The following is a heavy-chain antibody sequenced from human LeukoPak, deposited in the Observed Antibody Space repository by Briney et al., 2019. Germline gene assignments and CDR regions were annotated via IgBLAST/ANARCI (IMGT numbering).Heavy chain of an antibody. CDR2: ISGSGGST. D-gene: IGHD3-10*02. CDR3: AELGITMIGGV. Sequence: GGSLRLSCAASGFTLSSCAMSWVRQALGKGLEWVSAISGSGGSTYYADSVKGRFTISRDNSKNTLYLQMNSLRAEDTAVYYCAELGITMIGGVWGKGTTVTISS. CDR1: GFTLSSCA. J-gene: IGHJ6*04. V-gene: IGHV3-23*01.